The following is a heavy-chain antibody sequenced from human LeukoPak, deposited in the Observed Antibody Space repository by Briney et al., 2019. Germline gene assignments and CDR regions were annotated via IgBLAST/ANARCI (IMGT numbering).Heavy chain of an antibody. V-gene: IGHV3-30*18. Sequence: PGGSLRLSCAASGFTFSSYGMHWVRQAPGKGLEWVAVISYDGSNKYYADSVKGRFTISRDNSKNTLYLQMNSLRAEDTAVYYCAEGQYSSGWYRHYFDYWGQGTLVTVSS. CDR1: GFTFSSYG. J-gene: IGHJ4*02. CDR3: AEGQYSSGWYRHYFDY. CDR2: ISYDGSNK. D-gene: IGHD6-19*01.